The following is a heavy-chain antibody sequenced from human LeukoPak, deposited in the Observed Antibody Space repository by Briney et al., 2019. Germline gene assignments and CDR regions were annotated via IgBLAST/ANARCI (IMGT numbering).Heavy chain of an antibody. CDR3: TTSGWFDH. Sequence: GRSLRLSCAASGFTFSSYGMHWVRQAPGKGLEWVGRIKSESDGGTTDYAAPVKGRFTISRDDSKNTLFLQMNSLQTEDTAVYYCTTSGWFDHWGQGTLVTVSS. CDR1: GFTFSSYG. CDR2: IKSESDGGTT. V-gene: IGHV3-15*01. J-gene: IGHJ5*02. D-gene: IGHD1-26*01.